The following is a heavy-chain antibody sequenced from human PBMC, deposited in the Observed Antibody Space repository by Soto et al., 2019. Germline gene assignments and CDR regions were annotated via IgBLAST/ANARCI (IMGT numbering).Heavy chain of an antibody. J-gene: IGHJ6*03. Sequence: PVGSLRLSCAASGFTVSSNYMSWVRQAPGKGLEWVSVIYSGGSTYYADSVKGRFTISRDNSKNTLYLQMNSLRAEDTAVYYCALAMTHYYYYYMDVWGKGTTVTVSS. CDR2: IYSGGST. CDR3: ALAMTHYYYYYMDV. V-gene: IGHV3-66*01. CDR1: GFTVSSNY.